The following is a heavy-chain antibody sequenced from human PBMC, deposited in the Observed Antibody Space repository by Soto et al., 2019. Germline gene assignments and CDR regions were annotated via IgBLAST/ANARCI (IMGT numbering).Heavy chain of an antibody. CDR3: ARGIVVITEDAFDI. D-gene: IGHD3-22*01. J-gene: IGHJ3*02. V-gene: IGHV1-18*01. CDR2: INVYNGNT. CDR1: GYTFTSKS. Sequence: ASVKVSCKASGYTFTSKSIGWVRQAPGQGLEWMGWINVYNGNTKYAQQLQGRVTMTTDTSTSTAYMELRSLRSDDTAVYYCARGIVVITEDAFDIWGQGTMVTVSS.